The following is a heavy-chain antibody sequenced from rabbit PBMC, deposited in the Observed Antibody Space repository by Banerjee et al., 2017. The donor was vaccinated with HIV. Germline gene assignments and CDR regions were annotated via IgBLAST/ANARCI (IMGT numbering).Heavy chain of an antibody. V-gene: IGHV1S43*01. CDR3: ARNPLTIVVAGVPYYFDL. CDR1: GIDFSSYYR. D-gene: IGHD4-1*01. Sequence: QQQLEESGGGLVKPGGTLTLTCKASGIDFSSYYRMCWVRQAPGRGLELIACIYTTSGSTWYASWVNGRFTISRSTSLNTVDLQMTSLTAADTATYFCARNPLTIVVAGVPYYFDLWGQGTLVTVS. CDR2: IYTTSGST. J-gene: IGHJ4*01.